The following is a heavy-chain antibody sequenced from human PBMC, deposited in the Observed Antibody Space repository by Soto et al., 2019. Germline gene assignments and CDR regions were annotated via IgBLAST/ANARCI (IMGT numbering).Heavy chain of an antibody. V-gene: IGHV3-23*01. CDR2: ISGSCDST. J-gene: IGHJ2*01. Sequence: GGSLRLSCAASGFTFSSYAMSWVRQAPGKGLEWVSAISGSCDSTYYADSVKGRFTISRDNSKNTLYLQMNSLRAEDTAVYYCAKRTTGWYFDLWGRGTLVTVSS. CDR1: GFTFSSYA. CDR3: AKRTTGWYFDL.